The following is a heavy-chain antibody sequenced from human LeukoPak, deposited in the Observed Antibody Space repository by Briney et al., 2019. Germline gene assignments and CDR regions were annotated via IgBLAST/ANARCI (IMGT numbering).Heavy chain of an antibody. D-gene: IGHD5-12*01. Sequence: GESLKISCKGSEYSFTNYWVAWVRQMPGKGLEWMGITHPGNSDTRYSPSFQGQVTISVDKSITTAYLQWSSLRASDTAIYYCARTPGSTDYRGYQYWYFDLWGQGTLVTVSS. V-gene: IGHV5-51*01. CDR2: THPGNSDT. CDR3: ARTPGSTDYRGYQYWYFDL. J-gene: IGHJ2*01. CDR1: EYSFTNYW.